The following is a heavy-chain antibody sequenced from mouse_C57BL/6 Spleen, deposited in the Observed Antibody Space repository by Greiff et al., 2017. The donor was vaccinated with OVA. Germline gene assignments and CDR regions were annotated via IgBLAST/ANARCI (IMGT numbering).Heavy chain of an antibody. CDR3: ARGGGLRQGGFDY. CDR2: INPGSGGT. Sequence: VQLQQSGAELVRPGTSVKVSCKASGYAFTNYLIEWVKQRPGQGLEWIGVINPGSGGTNYNEKFKGKATLTADKSSSTAYMQLSSLTSEDSAVYFCARGGGLRQGGFDYWGQGTTLTVSS. V-gene: IGHV1-54*01. CDR1: GYAFTNYL. J-gene: IGHJ2*01. D-gene: IGHD2-4*01.